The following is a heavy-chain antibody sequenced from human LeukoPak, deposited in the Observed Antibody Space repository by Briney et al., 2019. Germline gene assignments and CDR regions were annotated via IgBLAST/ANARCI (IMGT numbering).Heavy chain of an antibody. Sequence: KPSETLSLTCTVSGGSISSYYWSWIRQPPGKGLEWIGYIYYSGSTNYNPSLKSRVTISVDTSKNQFSLKLSSVTAADTAVYYCARARGYSYGAFDYWGQGTLVTVSS. CDR1: GGSISSYY. J-gene: IGHJ4*02. V-gene: IGHV4-59*01. D-gene: IGHD5-18*01. CDR2: IYYSGST. CDR3: ARARGYSYGAFDY.